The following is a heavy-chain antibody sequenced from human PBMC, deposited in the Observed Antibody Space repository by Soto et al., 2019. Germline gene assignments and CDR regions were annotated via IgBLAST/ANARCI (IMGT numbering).Heavy chain of an antibody. V-gene: IGHV3-30-3*01. J-gene: IGHJ4*02. CDR3: ARDLMITFGGVMDY. CDR1: GFTFSSYA. CDR2: ISYDGSNK. Sequence: HPGGSLRLSCAASGFTFSSYAMHWVRQAPGKGLEWVAVISYDGSNKYYADSVKGRFTISRDNSKNTLYLQMNSLRAEDTAVYYCARDLMITFGGVMDYWGQGTLVTVSS. D-gene: IGHD3-16*01.